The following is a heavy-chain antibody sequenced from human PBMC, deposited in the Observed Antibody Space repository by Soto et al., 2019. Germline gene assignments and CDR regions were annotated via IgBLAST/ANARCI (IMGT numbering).Heavy chain of an antibody. CDR3: ARTTGRHLDF. Sequence: SETLSLTCTVSYVSISVSNVFWGWVRQPPGKRLEWIGNIDYSGTAYFNPSLGTRVTFPVDTSKNQFSLTLYSVTAADTAVYYCARTTGRHLDFWGQGILVTVSS. CDR2: IDYSGTA. V-gene: IGHV4-39*01. J-gene: IGHJ4*02. CDR1: YVSISVSNVF. D-gene: IGHD4-4*01.